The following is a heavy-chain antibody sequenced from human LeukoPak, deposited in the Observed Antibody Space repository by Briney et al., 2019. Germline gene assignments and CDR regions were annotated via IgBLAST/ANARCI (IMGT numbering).Heavy chain of an antibody. CDR1: GYTFTSYA. Sequence: ASVKVSCKASGYTFTSYAMHWVRQAPGQRLEWMGWINAGNGNTKYSQKFQGRVTITRDTSASTAYMELSSLRSEDTAVYYCARVPLLWYMEYYFDYWGQGTLVTVSS. CDR3: ARVPLLWYMEYYFDY. D-gene: IGHD3-10*01. V-gene: IGHV1-3*01. CDR2: INAGNGNT. J-gene: IGHJ4*02.